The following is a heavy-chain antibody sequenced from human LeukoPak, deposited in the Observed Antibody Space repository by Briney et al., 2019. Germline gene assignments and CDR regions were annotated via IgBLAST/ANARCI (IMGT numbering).Heavy chain of an antibody. Sequence: GASVKVSCKASGGTFSSYAISWVRQAPGQGLEWMGGIIPIFGTANYAQKFQGRVTITADKSTSTAYMELSSLRSEDTAVYSCAMQENSLFDYWGQGTLVTVSS. J-gene: IGHJ4*02. D-gene: IGHD1-7*01. CDR1: GGTFSSYA. CDR2: IIPIFGTA. V-gene: IGHV1-69*06. CDR3: AMQENSLFDY.